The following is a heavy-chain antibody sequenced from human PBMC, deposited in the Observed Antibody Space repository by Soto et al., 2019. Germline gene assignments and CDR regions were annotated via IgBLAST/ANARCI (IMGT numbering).Heavy chain of an antibody. CDR1: GYSLSSYW. J-gene: IGHJ4*02. Sequence: PGESLKVSCKASGYSLSSYWIGWVRQTPGKGLEWMGIVYPGDSDTRYSPSFRGQVTISVDNSIRTAYLQWSSLKASDTAMYYCTRRAGYIDYSGQGTLVTVS. CDR3: TRRAGYIDY. V-gene: IGHV5-51*01. D-gene: IGHD6-13*01. CDR2: VYPGDSDT.